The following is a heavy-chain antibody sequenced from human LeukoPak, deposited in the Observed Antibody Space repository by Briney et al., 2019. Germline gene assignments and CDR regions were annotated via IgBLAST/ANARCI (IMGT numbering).Heavy chain of an antibody. CDR3: ARAHSQRQGGYRAYDVYGMDV. V-gene: IGHV3-53*01. CDR2: IYPGGST. D-gene: IGHD5-12*01. J-gene: IGHJ6*02. CDR1: GFTVSTNY. Sequence: GGSLRLSCAASGFTVSTNYMSWVRQAPGTGLECVSIIYPGGSTYYADSVTGRFAVSRDNSKNTLFLQMDSLRAEDTAVYYYARAHSQRQGGYRAYDVYGMDVWGQGTTVTVSS.